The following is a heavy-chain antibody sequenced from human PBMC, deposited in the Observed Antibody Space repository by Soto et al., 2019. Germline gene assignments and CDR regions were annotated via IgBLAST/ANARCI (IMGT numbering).Heavy chain of an antibody. J-gene: IGHJ6*02. CDR1: GFTFSDSA. V-gene: IGHV3-73*01. CDR3: TRQFDFWSGYEGVYYYYGMDV. Sequence: GGSLRLSCAASGFTFSDSAMHWVRQASGKGLEWVGRIRSKGNSYATAYAASVKGRFTISRVDSKNTAYLHMNSLKSEDTAVYYCTRQFDFWSGYEGVYYYYGMDVWGQGTTVTVSS. D-gene: IGHD3-3*01. CDR2: IRSKGNSYAT.